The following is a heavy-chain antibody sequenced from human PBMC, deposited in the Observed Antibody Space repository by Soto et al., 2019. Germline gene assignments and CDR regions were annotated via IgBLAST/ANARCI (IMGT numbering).Heavy chain of an antibody. CDR3: ARDSSRRITMVRGGNGMDV. Sequence: GGSLRLSCAASGFTFSSYDMHWVRQATGKGLEWVSAIGTAGDTYYPGSVKGRFTISRENAKNSLYLQMNSLRAGDTAVYYCARDSSRRITMVRGGNGMDVWGQGTTVTVSS. V-gene: IGHV3-13*04. J-gene: IGHJ6*02. CDR2: IGTAGDT. CDR1: GFTFSSYD. D-gene: IGHD3-10*01.